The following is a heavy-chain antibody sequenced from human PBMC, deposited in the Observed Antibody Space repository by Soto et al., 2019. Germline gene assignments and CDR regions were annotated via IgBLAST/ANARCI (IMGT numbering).Heavy chain of an antibody. Sequence: EVQLLESGGGLVQPGGSLRLSCAASGFTFTSYAMNWVRQAPGRGLEWVSLISTTGSTNYADSVKGRFTIPSDSSQNTLYLQMSSLRAEDTAVYYCAKAPKAVWFGVKYYFDYWGQGTLVTVSS. CDR2: ISTTGST. V-gene: IGHV3-23*01. D-gene: IGHD3-10*01. CDR1: GFTFTSYA. J-gene: IGHJ4*02. CDR3: AKAPKAVWFGVKYYFDY.